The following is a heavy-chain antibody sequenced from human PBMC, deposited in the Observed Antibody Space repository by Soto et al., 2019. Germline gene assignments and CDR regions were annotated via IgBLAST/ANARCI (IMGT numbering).Heavy chain of an antibody. CDR3: AKGDLRPYGMDV. Sequence: EVQLLESGGGLVQPGGSLRLSCAASGFTFSSYAMSWVRQAPGKGLEWVSAISGSGGSTYYADSVKGRFTISRDNSKNTLYLHMNSLRAEDTAVYYCAKGDLRPYGMDVWGQGTTVTVSS. J-gene: IGHJ6*02. D-gene: IGHD3-3*01. CDR1: GFTFSSYA. CDR2: ISGSGGST. V-gene: IGHV3-23*01.